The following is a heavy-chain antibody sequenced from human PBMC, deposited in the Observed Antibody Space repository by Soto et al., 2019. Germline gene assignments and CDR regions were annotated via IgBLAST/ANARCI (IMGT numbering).Heavy chain of an antibody. D-gene: IGHD6-19*01. CDR1: GLTFDNYD. V-gene: IGHV3-13*05. CDR2: IGTTGHP. Sequence: EVQLVESGGGLMRPGGSLRLSCTASGLTFDNYDMHWVRQRAGKGLEWVAAIGTTGHPYYPGSGKGRFTISRENVKNSLFLQVNDLKAGDTAVYYCARGSSGWYADLDYWGHGTLVTVSA. CDR3: ARGSSGWYADLDY. J-gene: IGHJ4*01.